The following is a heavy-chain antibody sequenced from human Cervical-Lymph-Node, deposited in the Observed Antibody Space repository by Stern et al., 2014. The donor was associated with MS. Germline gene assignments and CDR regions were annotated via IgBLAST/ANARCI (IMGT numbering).Heavy chain of an antibody. CDR2: IYYSGFT. Sequence: QMQLVESGPGLVKPSETLSLPCTVSGGSISSSTYYWAWLRQPPGKGLERLGHIYYSGFTYYNPSLKSRVTISVPLSKTQFSLKLSSVTAADTAIYYCARHDSVPRPSQLYSARDRGPGYFDYWGQGTLVTVSS. J-gene: IGHJ4*02. D-gene: IGHD1-26*01. CDR1: GGSISSSTYY. V-gene: IGHV4-39*01. CDR3: ARHDSVPRPSQLYSARDRGPGYFDY.